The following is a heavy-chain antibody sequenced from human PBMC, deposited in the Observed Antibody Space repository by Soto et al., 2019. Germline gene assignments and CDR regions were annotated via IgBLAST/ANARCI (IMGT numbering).Heavy chain of an antibody. J-gene: IGHJ5*02. Sequence: QVQLQQSGPGLVKPSQTLSLTCAISGDSVSSNSAAWNWIRQSPSRGLEWLGRTYYRSKWYNDYAESVIRRITTNPNTSKNQYSLLLNTVTATDTAVYYFARDCCAAATTAYREGGNWFDPWGQGTLVTVS. D-gene: IGHD1-26*01. CDR1: GDSVSSNSAA. CDR3: ARDCCAAATTAYREGGNWFDP. CDR2: TYYRSKWYN. V-gene: IGHV6-1*01.